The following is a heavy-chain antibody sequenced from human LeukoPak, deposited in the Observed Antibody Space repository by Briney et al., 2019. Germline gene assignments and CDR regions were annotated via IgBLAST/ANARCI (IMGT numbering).Heavy chain of an antibody. V-gene: IGHV4-4*02. CDR1: GGSISSSYW. CDR2: IFHSLST. J-gene: IGHJ4*02. CDR3: ARDGRFPPEVLPRYFDY. D-gene: IGHD1-26*01. Sequence: SETLSLTCAVSGGSISSSYWWSWVRQSPGKGLEWIGEIFHSLSTNYNPSLKSRVTISLDKSKNHFSLKLTSVTAADTAVYYCARDGRFPPEVLPRYFDYWGQGTLVTVSS.